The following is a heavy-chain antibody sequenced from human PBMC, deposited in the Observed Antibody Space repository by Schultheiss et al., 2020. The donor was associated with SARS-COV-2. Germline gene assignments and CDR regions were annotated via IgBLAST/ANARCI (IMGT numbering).Heavy chain of an antibody. CDR1: GFTVSSYW. J-gene: IGHJ2*01. V-gene: IGHV3-7*03. CDR3: AREGGYDFDL. CDR2: IKQDGSEK. Sequence: GGSLRLSCAASGFTVSSYWMSWVRQAPGKGLEWVANIKQDGSEKYYVDSVKGRFTISRDNAKNSLYLQMNSLRAEDTAVYYCAREGGYDFDLWGRGTLVTVSS. D-gene: IGHD3-22*01.